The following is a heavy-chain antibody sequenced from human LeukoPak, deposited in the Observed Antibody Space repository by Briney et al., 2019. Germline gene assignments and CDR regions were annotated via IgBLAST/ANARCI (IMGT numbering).Heavy chain of an antibody. J-gene: IGHJ4*02. V-gene: IGHV4-39*07. Sequence: PSETLSLTCTVSGGSISSSSYYWAWIRQPPGKGLEWIGRIYYSGSTYYNPSLKSRVTISVDTSKNQFSLKLSSVTAADTAVYYCAKNRGSGGYYFDYWGQGTLVTDSS. CDR3: AKNRGSGGYYFDY. D-gene: IGHD3-16*01. CDR2: IYYSGST. CDR1: GGSISSSSYY.